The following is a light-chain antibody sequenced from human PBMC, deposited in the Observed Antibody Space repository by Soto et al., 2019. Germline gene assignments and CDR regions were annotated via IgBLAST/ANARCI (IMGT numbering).Light chain of an antibody. CDR2: QDN. V-gene: IGLV3-1*01. Sequence: SSELTQPPSVSVSPGQTASITCSGDKLGDKYACWYQQKPGQSPVLVIYQDNKRPSGIPERFSGSNSGNTATLTISGTQAMDEADYYCQAWDSSTYYVFGPGTKLTVL. CDR3: QAWDSSTYYV. J-gene: IGLJ1*01. CDR1: KLGDKY.